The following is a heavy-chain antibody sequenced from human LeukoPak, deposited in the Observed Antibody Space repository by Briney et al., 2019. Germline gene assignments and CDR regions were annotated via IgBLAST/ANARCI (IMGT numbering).Heavy chain of an antibody. Sequence: ASVKVSCKASGYTFTSYDINWVRQATGQGLEWMGWMNPNSGNTGYAQKFQGRVTITRNTSISTAYMEPSSLRSEDTAVYYCARTLPGSWGYYYMDVWGKGTTVTVSS. CDR2: MNPNSGNT. CDR1: GYTFTSYD. CDR3: ARTLPGSWGYYYMDV. D-gene: IGHD3-16*01. J-gene: IGHJ6*03. V-gene: IGHV1-8*03.